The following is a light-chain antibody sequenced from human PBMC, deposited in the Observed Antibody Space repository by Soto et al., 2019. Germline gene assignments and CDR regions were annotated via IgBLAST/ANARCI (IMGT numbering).Light chain of an antibody. CDR1: SSDIGTYNF. J-gene: IGLJ3*02. Sequence: QSALTQPASVSASPGQSITISCTGTSSDIGTYNFVSWYQQHPGKAPILMIFEVNNRPLWVSDRFSGSKSGNTASLTVSGLQAEDEADYYCSSYTTDDTWVFGGGTKLTVL. V-gene: IGLV2-14*01. CDR3: SSYTTDDTWV. CDR2: EVN.